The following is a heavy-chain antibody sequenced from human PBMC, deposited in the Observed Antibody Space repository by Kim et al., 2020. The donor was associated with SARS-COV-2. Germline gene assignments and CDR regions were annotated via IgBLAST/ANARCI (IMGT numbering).Heavy chain of an antibody. V-gene: IGHV3-11*04. CDR1: GFTFSDYY. J-gene: IGHJ6*02. Sequence: GGSLRLSCAASGFTFSDYYMSWIRQAPGKGLEWVSYISSSGSTIYYADSVKGRFTISRDNAKNYLYLQMNSLRAEDTAVYYCARSVAVAGPDYYYYGMDVWGQGTTVTVSS. D-gene: IGHD6-19*01. CDR2: ISSSGSTI. CDR3: ARSVAVAGPDYYYYGMDV.